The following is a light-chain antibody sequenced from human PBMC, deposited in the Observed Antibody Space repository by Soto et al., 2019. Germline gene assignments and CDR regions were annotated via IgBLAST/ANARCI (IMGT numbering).Light chain of an antibody. Sequence: DIQMTHSPSSLSASVGARVTITCHASQNINNYLNWYQQKPWRAPKLLIYDASNLEAGVPSRFRGSGSGTDFTFTISRLQPEDIATYYCQQYENLPTFGQGTRLEIK. J-gene: IGKJ5*01. CDR1: QNINNY. CDR3: QQYENLPT. V-gene: IGKV1-33*01. CDR2: DAS.